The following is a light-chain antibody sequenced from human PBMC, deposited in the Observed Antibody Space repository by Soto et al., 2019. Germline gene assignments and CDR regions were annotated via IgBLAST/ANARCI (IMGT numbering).Light chain of an antibody. Sequence: EIVMTQSPATLSVSPGERATLSCRASQSVSSNLAWYQQKPGQAPRLLIYGASTRATGIPDRLSGSGSGTEFTLTISSLQSEDFAVYYCQQYNNWPFPSLTFGQGTKVEIK. J-gene: IGKJ1*01. CDR3: QQYNNWPFPSLT. V-gene: IGKV3-15*01. CDR1: QSVSSN. CDR2: GAS.